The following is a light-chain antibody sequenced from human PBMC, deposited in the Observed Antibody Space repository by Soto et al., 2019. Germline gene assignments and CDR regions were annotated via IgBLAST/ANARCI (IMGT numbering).Light chain of an antibody. V-gene: IGKV3-20*01. CDR1: QSVSSSY. Sequence: ENVLTQSPATLSVSPGERATLSCRASQSVSSSYLAWYQQKPGQAPRLLIYGASSRATGIPDRFSGSGSGTDFTLTISRLEPEDFAVYYCQQYGSSPTWTFGQGTKVDIK. CDR3: QQYGSSPTWT. CDR2: GAS. J-gene: IGKJ1*01.